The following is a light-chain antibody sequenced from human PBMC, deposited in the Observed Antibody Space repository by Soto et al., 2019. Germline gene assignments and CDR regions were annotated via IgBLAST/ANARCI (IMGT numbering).Light chain of an antibody. J-gene: IGKJ5*01. V-gene: IGKV3-11*01. CDR1: QSVTTY. Sequence: EIVLTHSPDTLSLCPGERATLSCRASQSVTTYLAWYQQKPGQAPRLLIYDASNRATGIPARFSGSGSGTDFTLTISSLEPEDFAVYYCQQRSNWPPLISFGQGTRLEIK. CDR3: QQRSNWPPLIS. CDR2: DAS.